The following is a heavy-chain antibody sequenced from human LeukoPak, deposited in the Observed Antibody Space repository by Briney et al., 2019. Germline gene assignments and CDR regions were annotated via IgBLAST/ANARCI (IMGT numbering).Heavy chain of an antibody. CDR2: IYTSGST. CDR3: ARARHYYDSSGYYYAYNWFDP. CDR1: GGSISSSSYY. D-gene: IGHD3-22*01. J-gene: IGHJ5*02. Sequence: SETLSLTCTVSGGSISSSSYYWSWIRQPAGKGLEWIERIYTSGSTNYDPSLKSRVTMSVDTSKNQFSLKLSSVTAADTAVYYCARARHYYDSSGYYYAYNWFDPWGQGTLVTVSS. V-gene: IGHV4-61*02.